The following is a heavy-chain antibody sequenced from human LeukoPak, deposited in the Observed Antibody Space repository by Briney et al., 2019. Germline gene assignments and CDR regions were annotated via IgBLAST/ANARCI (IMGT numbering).Heavy chain of an antibody. CDR2: ISSSSSYI. Sequence: SGGSLRLSCAASGFTFSSYSMNWVRQAPGKGLEWVSSISSSSSYIYYADSVKGRFTISRDNAKNSLYLQMNSLRAEDTAVYYCARAVGSGWALDYWGQGTLVTVSS. D-gene: IGHD6-19*01. CDR1: GFTFSSYS. J-gene: IGHJ4*02. CDR3: ARAVGSGWALDY. V-gene: IGHV3-21*01.